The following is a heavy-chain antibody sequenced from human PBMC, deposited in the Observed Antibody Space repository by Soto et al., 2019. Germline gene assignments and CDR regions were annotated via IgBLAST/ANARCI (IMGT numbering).Heavy chain of an antibody. CDR1: GFSLSTSGMR. CDR3: ARSNLFAEGYCSSTSCYTGWFDP. V-gene: IGHV2-70*04. Sequence: SGPTLVNPTQTLTLTCTFSGFSLSTSGMRVSWIRQPPGKALEWLARIDWDDDKFYSTSLKTRLTISKDTSKSQVVLTMTNMDPVDTATYYCARSNLFAEGYCSSTSCYTGWFDPWGQGTLVTVSS. J-gene: IGHJ5*02. CDR2: IDWDDDK. D-gene: IGHD2-2*02.